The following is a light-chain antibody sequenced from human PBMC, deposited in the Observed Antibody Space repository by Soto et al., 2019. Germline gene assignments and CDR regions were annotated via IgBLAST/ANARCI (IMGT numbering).Light chain of an antibody. Sequence: EIVLTQSPGTLSLSPGERATLSCRASQSVSSSYLAWYQQKPGQAPRLLIYGASSRSTGIPATFSGSGSGADFTLNLSRLEHDPFAVYFCQQSGSSPLVGPGTAVDIK. CDR3: QQSGSSPL. CDR1: QSVSSSY. V-gene: IGKV3-20*01. J-gene: IGKJ3*01. CDR2: GAS.